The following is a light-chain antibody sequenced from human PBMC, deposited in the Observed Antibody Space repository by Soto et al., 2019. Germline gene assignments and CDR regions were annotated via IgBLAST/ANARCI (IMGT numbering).Light chain of an antibody. CDR1: SSDVGGYNY. V-gene: IGLV2-11*01. CDR2: DVS. CDR3: CSYAGSCTPYV. J-gene: IGLJ1*01. Sequence: QSALTQPRSVSGSPAQSITISCTGTSSDVGGYNYVSWYRQHPGKAPKLMIYDVSMRPSGVSDRFSGSKSGNTASLTISGLQAEDEADYYCCSYAGSCTPYVFGTGTKLTVL.